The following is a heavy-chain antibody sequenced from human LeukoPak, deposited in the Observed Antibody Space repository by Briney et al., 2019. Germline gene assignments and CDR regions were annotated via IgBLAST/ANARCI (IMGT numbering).Heavy chain of an antibody. CDR1: GGSISSGDYY. Sequence: PSEPLSLTCTVPGGSISSGDYYWSWIRQPPGKGLEWIGYIYYSGSTYYNPSLKSRVTISVDTSKNQFSLKLSSVTAADTAVYYCARGPPNDYWGQGTLVTVSS. V-gene: IGHV4-30-4*08. CDR2: IYYSGST. CDR3: ARGPPNDY. J-gene: IGHJ4*02.